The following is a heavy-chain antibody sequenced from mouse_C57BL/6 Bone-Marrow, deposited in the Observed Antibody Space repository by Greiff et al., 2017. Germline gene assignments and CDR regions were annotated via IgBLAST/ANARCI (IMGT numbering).Heavy chain of an antibody. CDR1: GFTFSSYG. CDR3: ARRGFYYGSRGYFDV. D-gene: IGHD1-1*01. CDR2: ISSGGSYT. V-gene: IGHV5-6*01. Sequence: EVKLVESGGDLVKPGGSLKLSCAASGFTFSSYGMSWVRQTPDKRLEWVATISSGGSYTYYPDSVKGRFTISRDNAKNTLYLQMSSLKSEDTAMYYWARRGFYYGSRGYFDVWGTGTTVTVSS. J-gene: IGHJ1*03.